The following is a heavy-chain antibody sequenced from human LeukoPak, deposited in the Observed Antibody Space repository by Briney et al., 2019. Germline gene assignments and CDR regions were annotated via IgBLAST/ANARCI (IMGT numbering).Heavy chain of an antibody. CDR3: ARHSSDGSGYYHFQH. V-gene: IGHV4-34*01. Sequence: PSETLSLTCAVYGGSFSGYYWSWIRQPPGKGLEWIGEINHSGSTNYNPSLKSRVTISVDTSKNQFSLKLSSVTAADTAVYYCARHSSDGSGYYHFQHWGQGTLVTVSS. J-gene: IGHJ1*01. CDR1: GGSFSGYY. D-gene: IGHD3-22*01. CDR2: INHSGST.